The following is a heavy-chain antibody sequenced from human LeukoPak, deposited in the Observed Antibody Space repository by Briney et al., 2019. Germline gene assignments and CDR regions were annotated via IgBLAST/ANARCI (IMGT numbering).Heavy chain of an antibody. CDR2: ISGSGGST. V-gene: IGHV3-23*01. J-gene: IGHJ4*02. D-gene: IGHD2-21*01. CDR3: AFKGHTDHY. CDR1: RVTFTSYV. Sequence: PGGSLRLSCAASRVTFTSYVLTWVCHAPRKRLEWGSPISGSGGSTYYADSVKSRFTNSRDNSKNTLNLQISSQRAEDTAVYYCAFKGHTDHYWGQGSLVTVSS.